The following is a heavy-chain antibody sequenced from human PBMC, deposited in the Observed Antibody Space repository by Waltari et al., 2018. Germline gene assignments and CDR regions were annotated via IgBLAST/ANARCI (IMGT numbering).Heavy chain of an antibody. CDR2: ISGSVGST. J-gene: IGHJ4*02. CDR1: GFTFSSYA. CDR3: AKLRYFDWLPDYFDY. V-gene: IGHV3-23*01. D-gene: IGHD3-9*01. Sequence: EVQLLESGGGLVQPGGSLRLSCEASGFTFSSYAMSWVRQAPGKGLVWVSAISGSVGSTYYADSVKGRFTISRDNAKNTLYLQMNSLRAEDTAVYYCAKLRYFDWLPDYFDYWGQGTLVTVSS.